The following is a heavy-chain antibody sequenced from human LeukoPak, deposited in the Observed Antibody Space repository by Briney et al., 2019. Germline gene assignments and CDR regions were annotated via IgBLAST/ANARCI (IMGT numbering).Heavy chain of an antibody. CDR3: ARAIAAAGPYYFDY. J-gene: IGHJ4*02. D-gene: IGHD6-13*01. Sequence: GGSLRLSCAASGFTFSSYAMHWVRQAPGKGLEWVAVISYDGSNKYCADSVKGRFTISRDNSKNTLYLQMNSLRAEDTAVYYCARAIAAAGPYYFDYWGQGTLVTVSS. CDR2: ISYDGSNK. V-gene: IGHV3-30*04. CDR1: GFTFSSYA.